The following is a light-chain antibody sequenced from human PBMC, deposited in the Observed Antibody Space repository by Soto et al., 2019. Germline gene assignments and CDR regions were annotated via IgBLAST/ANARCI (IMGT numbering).Light chain of an antibody. CDR3: FSYTSSTAYV. V-gene: IGLV2-14*01. J-gene: IGLJ1*01. Sequence: QSALTQPASVSGSPGQSITISCTGTSSDVGGYNYVSWYQLHPGKAPKLMVYEVSNRPSGISNRFSASKSGNTAPLTISGLQAEDEADYYCFSYTSSTAYVFGTGTKSPS. CDR1: SSDVGGYNY. CDR2: EVS.